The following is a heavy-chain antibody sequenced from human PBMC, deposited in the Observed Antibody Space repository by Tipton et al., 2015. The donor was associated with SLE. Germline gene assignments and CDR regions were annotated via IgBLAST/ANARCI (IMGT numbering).Heavy chain of an antibody. Sequence: SLRLSCAASGFTFSSYSMNWVRQAPGKGLEWVSSISSSSSYIYYADSVRGRFTISRDNAKNSLYLQMNSLRAEDTAVYYCARDRRDCSSTSCYKGSFDYWGQGTLVTVSS. V-gene: IGHV3-21*01. CDR3: ARDRRDCSSTSCYKGSFDY. D-gene: IGHD2-2*02. J-gene: IGHJ4*02. CDR1: GFTFSSYS. CDR2: ISSSSSYI.